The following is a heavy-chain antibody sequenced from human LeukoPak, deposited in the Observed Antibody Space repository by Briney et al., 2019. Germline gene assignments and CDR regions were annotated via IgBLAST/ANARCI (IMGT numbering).Heavy chain of an antibody. CDR2: INWNGGST. CDR1: GGSFSGYY. Sequence: PSETLSLTCAVYGGSFSGYYWSWVRQAPGKGLEWVSGINWNGGSTGYADSVKGRFTISRDNAKNSLYLQMNSLRAEDTALYYCARGTLKAAATDFDYWGQGTLVTVSS. D-gene: IGHD6-13*01. J-gene: IGHJ4*02. CDR3: ARGTLKAAATDFDY. V-gene: IGHV3-20*04.